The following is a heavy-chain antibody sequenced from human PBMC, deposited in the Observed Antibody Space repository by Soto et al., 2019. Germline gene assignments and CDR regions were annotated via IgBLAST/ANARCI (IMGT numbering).Heavy chain of an antibody. V-gene: IGHV3-11*01. CDR2: ISSSGSTI. CDR3: ARDRRIYLDYYYYDMDV. Sequence: QVQLVESGGGXVKPGGSXXXXCXXXGXXXXXXXXXXXXQAPGKGLEWVSYISSSGSTIYYADSVKGRFTISRDNAKNSLYLQMNSLRAEDTAVYYCARDRRIYLDYYYYDMDVWGKGTTVTVSS. CDR1: GXXXXXXX. J-gene: IGHJ6*03.